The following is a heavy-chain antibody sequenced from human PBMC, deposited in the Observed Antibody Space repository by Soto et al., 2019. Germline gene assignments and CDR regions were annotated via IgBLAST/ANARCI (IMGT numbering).Heavy chain of an antibody. CDR1: GFTFSTYA. J-gene: IGHJ4*02. D-gene: IGHD1-7*01. CDR2: ISANGQGI. V-gene: IGHV3-23*01. CDR3: AKDRNYPRDQFHY. Sequence: GGSLRLSCAASGFTFSTYALSWVRQAPGKGLEWVSAISANGQGIYYADSVRGRFTISRDNSKNTIFLHMYSLRAEDTAVYYCAKDRNYPRDQFHYWGQGTLVTFSS.